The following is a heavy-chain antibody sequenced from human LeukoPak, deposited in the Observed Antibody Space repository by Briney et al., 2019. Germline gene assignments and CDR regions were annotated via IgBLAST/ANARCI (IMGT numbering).Heavy chain of an antibody. V-gene: IGHV3-74*01. CDR3: ASRIPYDSSSY. CDR2: ISSDGSST. Sequence: GESLKISCAASGFTFSSYWMHWVRQAPGKGLVWVSRISSDGSSTDYADSVKGRFTISRDNAKNTLYLQMNSLRAEDTAVYYCASRIPYDSSSYWGQGTLVTVSS. D-gene: IGHD3-22*01. CDR1: GFTFSSYW. J-gene: IGHJ4*02.